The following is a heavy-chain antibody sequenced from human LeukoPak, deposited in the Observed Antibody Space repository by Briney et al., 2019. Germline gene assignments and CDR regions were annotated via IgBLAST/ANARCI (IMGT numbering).Heavy chain of an antibody. CDR2: INHSGST. CDR3: ANRYSYSSSFYFDY. J-gene: IGHJ4*02. D-gene: IGHD6-13*01. V-gene: IGHV4-34*01. CDR1: GGSFSGYY. Sequence: PAETLSLTCAVYGGSFSGYYLSWIRQPPGKGLEWIGEINHSGSTNYNPSLKSRVTISVDTSKNQFSLKLSSVTAADTAVYYCANRYSYSSSFYFDYWGRGTLVTVSS.